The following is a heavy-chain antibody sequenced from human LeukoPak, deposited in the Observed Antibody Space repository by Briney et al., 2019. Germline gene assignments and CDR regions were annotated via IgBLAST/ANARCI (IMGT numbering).Heavy chain of an antibody. V-gene: IGHV3-33*01. CDR2: IWHDGSNK. CDR1: GFPFNSYG. Sequence: GGSLRLSCAASGFPFNSYGMHWVRQAPGKGLEWVAVIWHDGSNKDYADSVKGRFTISRDNSKNTMYLQMNSLRAEDTAVYYCARGYCGGDCRHYYGMDVWGQGTTVTVSS. D-gene: IGHD2-21*02. CDR3: ARGYCGGDCRHYYGMDV. J-gene: IGHJ6*02.